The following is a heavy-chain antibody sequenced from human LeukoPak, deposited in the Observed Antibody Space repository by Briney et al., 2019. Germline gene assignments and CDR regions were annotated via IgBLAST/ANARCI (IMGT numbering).Heavy chain of an antibody. Sequence: GGSLRLSCAASGCIVSGDFMSWVRQAPGKGLEWVSVIYSDGSTYKADSVKGRFTISRDNSRNTLDLQMTGLRAEDTAVYYCARERGRGRASPWFDYWGQGTLVAVSS. CDR3: ARERGRGRASPWFDY. CDR2: IYSDGST. CDR1: GCIVSGDF. D-gene: IGHD1-26*01. J-gene: IGHJ4*02. V-gene: IGHV3-53*05.